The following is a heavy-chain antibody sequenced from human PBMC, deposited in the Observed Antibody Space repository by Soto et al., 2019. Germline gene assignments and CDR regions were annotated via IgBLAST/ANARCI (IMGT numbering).Heavy chain of an antibody. CDR2: IYYSGST. CDR3: ARLYYYDSSGYYHYFDY. Sequence: PSETLSLTCTVSGGSISSGGYYWSWIRQHPGKGLEWIGYIYYSGSTYYNPSLKSRVTISVDTSKNQFSLKLSSVTAADTAVYYCARLYYYDSSGYYHYFDYWGQGTLVTVSS. D-gene: IGHD3-22*01. CDR1: GGSISSGGYY. J-gene: IGHJ4*02. V-gene: IGHV4-31*03.